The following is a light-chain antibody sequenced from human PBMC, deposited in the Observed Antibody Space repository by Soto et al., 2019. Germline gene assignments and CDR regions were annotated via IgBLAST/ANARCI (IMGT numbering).Light chain of an antibody. V-gene: IGLV1-47*01. Sequence: QSVLTQPPSASGTPGQRVTISCSGSSSNIGSNFVYWYQQFPGTARKLVIYRNNQRPSGVPDRFSGSKSGTSASLAISGLPAEDEADYYCAAWDDSVSGWVFGGGTKLTVL. CDR1: SSNIGSNF. CDR2: RNN. J-gene: IGLJ3*02. CDR3: AAWDDSVSGWV.